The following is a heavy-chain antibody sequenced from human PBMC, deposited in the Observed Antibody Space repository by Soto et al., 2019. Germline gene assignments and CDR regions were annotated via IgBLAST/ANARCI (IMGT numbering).Heavy chain of an antibody. V-gene: IGHV3-23*01. J-gene: IGHJ4*02. CDR3: TKAGPSSGYYYASDY. CDR2: ISGRDDST. CDR1: GFTFNKHA. Sequence: GGSLRLSCAASGFTFNKHAMNWVRQAPGKGLEWVSAISGRDDSTYYADSVKGRFTISRDNSRNTLYLQMNSLRAEDTAVYYCTKAGPSSGYYYASDYWGQGTLVTVSS. D-gene: IGHD3-22*01.